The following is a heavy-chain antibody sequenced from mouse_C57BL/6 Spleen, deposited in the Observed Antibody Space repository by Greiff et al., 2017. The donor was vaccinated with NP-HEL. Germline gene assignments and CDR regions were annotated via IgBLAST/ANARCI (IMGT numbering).Heavy chain of an antibody. CDR2: ISGGGGNT. D-gene: IGHD1-1*01. V-gene: IGHV5-9*01. Sequence: EVKVVESGGGLVKPGGSLKLSCAASGFTFRSYTMSWVRQTPEKRLEWVATISGGGGNTYYPDSVKGRFTISRDNAKNTLYLQMSSLRSEDTALYYCARHGYGSSYVHFDVWGTGTTVTVSS. J-gene: IGHJ1*03. CDR1: GFTFRSYT. CDR3: ARHGYGSSYVHFDV.